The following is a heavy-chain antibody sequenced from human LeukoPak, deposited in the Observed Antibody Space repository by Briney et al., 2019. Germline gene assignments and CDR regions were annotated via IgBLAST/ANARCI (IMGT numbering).Heavy chain of an antibody. CDR3: ARDTYYGGASDY. J-gene: IGHJ4*02. V-gene: IGHV4-59*12. CDR2: IYYSGST. D-gene: IGHD3-16*01. Sequence: PSETLSLTCTVSGGSISSYYWSWIRQPPGKGLEWIGYIYYSGSTYYNPSLKSRVTISVDTSKNQFSLKLSSVTAADTAVYYCARDTYYGGASDYWGQGTLVTVSS. CDR1: GGSISSYY.